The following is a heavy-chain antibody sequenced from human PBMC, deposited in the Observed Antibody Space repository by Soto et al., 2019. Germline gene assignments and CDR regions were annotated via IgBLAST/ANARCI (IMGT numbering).Heavy chain of an antibody. CDR1: GFTVTNKY. D-gene: IGHD4-17*01. J-gene: IGHJ2*01. CDR3: ARVDYGDYGWYFDL. Sequence: EVQLVESGGGLIQPGGSLRLSCAASGFTVTNKYMTWVRQAPGKGLEWVSLIYSGGATSYADSVKGRFTISRDNSKDILELQRTSLRAEDTAVYYCARVDYGDYGWYFDLWGRGTLVTVSS. CDR2: IYSGGAT. V-gene: IGHV3-53*01.